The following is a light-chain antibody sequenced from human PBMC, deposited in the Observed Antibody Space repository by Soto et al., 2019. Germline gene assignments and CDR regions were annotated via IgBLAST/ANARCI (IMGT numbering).Light chain of an antibody. CDR2: GAS. V-gene: IGKV3-20*01. CDR1: QSVSSSY. CDR3: QQYGDSPWT. Sequence: DIVLTQSPGTLSLSPGERATLSCRASQSVSSSYLAWHQQKPGQAPRLLIYGASSRATGIPDRFSGSGSGTDFTLTISRLEPEDFAMYYCQQYGDSPWTFGQGTKVEIK. J-gene: IGKJ1*01.